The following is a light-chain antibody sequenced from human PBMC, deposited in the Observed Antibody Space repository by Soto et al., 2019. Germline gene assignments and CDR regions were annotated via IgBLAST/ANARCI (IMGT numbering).Light chain of an antibody. V-gene: IGKV3-15*01. CDR3: QQYNNWPPWT. CDR2: GAS. J-gene: IGKJ1*01. CDR1: QTVSTY. Sequence: DIVMTQSPATLSVSPGERATLSCRASQTVSTYLAWYQQKPGQAPRLLIYGASTRATGIPARFSGSGSGTEFTLTISSLQSEDFAVYYCQQYNNWPPWTFGQGTKVDI.